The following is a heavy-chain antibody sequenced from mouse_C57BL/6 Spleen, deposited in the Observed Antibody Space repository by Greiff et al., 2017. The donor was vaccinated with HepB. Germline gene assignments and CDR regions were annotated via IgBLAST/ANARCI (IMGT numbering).Heavy chain of an antibody. J-gene: IGHJ3*01. Sequence: VQLQQSGPGLVQPSQSLSITCTVSGFSLTSYGVHWVRQSPGKGLEWLGVIWSGGSTDYNAAFISRLSISKDNSKSQVFFKMNSLQADDTVIYYCARNNWPYDGYTWFAYWGQGTLVTVSA. CDR3: ARNNWPYDGYTWFAY. D-gene: IGHD2-3*01. CDR1: GFSLTSYG. CDR2: IWSGGST. V-gene: IGHV2-2*01.